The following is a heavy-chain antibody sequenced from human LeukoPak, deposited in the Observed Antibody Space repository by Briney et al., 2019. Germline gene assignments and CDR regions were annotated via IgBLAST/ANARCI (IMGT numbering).Heavy chain of an antibody. J-gene: IGHJ4*02. V-gene: IGHV3-23*01. D-gene: IGHD3-22*01. CDR2: ITSSGDGT. Sequence: PGGSLRLSCAASGFTFSIYAMSWVRQAPGKGLQCVSSITSSGDGTYYADSVEGRFTISRVNSENMLYLEMNSLRVEDTAVYFCAKDRPNYYGSNGHYYRRDGDYWGQGTLVTVSS. CDR3: AKDRPNYYGSNGHYYRRDGDY. CDR1: GFTFSIYA.